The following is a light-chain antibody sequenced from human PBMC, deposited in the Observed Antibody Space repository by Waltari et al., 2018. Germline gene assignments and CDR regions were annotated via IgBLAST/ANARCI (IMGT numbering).Light chain of an antibody. J-gene: IGLJ2*01. CDR3: ATWDDTRGGRVL. CDR2: TDN. Sequence: QSVLTQPPSASGTPGQTVTIPCSGAESNIVTETVHWYQQVPGTAPKPLIHTDNQRSSGVPDRFSGSKSGTSASLAISGLQSGDEADYYCATWDDTRGGRVLFGGGTKLTVL. V-gene: IGLV1-44*01. CDR1: ESNIVTET.